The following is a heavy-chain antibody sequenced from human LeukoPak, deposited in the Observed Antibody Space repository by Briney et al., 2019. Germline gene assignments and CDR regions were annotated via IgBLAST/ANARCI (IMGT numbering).Heavy chain of an antibody. Sequence: GESLKISCKGSGYSFTSYWIGWVRQMPGKGLEWMGIIYPGDSDTRYSPSFQGQVTISADKSISTAYLQWSSLKASDTAMYYCARVDTAMVTADAFDIWGQGTMVTVSS. CDR2: IYPGDSDT. CDR3: ARVDTAMVTADAFDI. CDR1: GYSFTSYW. V-gene: IGHV5-51*01. D-gene: IGHD5-18*01. J-gene: IGHJ3*02.